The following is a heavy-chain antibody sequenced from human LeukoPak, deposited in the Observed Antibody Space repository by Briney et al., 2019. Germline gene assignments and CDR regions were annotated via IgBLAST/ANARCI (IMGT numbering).Heavy chain of an antibody. CDR2: IYSGGST. J-gene: IGHJ5*02. Sequence: GGSLRLSCAASGFTFSSYTMNWVRQAPGKGLEWVSVIYSGGSTYYADSVKGRFTISRHNSKNTLYLQMNSLRAEDTAVYYCARMTGNRGDIVVVPAAIGWFDPWGQGTLVTVSS. CDR1: GFTFSSYT. V-gene: IGHV3-53*04. CDR3: ARMTGNRGDIVVVPAAIGWFDP. D-gene: IGHD2-2*01.